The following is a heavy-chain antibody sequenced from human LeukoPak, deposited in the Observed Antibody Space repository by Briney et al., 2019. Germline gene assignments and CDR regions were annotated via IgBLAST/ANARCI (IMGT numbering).Heavy chain of an antibody. D-gene: IGHD6-19*01. CDR2: ICYAGNNK. CDR3: ARNGQQWPVYSCDD. J-gene: IGHJ4*02. V-gene: IGHV3-33*01. Sequence: PGGSLRLSCAASGFTFSSFGMHWVRQAPGKGLEGVAVICYAGNNKYYADSMKGRFTISRDNSKNTLYLHMNSLRAEDTAVYYCARNGQQWPVYSCDDWGQGTLVTVSS. CDR1: GFTFSSFG.